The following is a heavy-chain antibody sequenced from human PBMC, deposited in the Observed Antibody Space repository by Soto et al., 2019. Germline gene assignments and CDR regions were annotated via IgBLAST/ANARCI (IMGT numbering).Heavy chain of an antibody. D-gene: IGHD3-3*01. J-gene: IGHJ4*02. CDR1: GFTFSSYW. V-gene: IGHV3-7*01. CDR3: ARDLPLLEWSPPLDY. Sequence: GSLRLSCAASGFTFSSYWMSWVRQAPWKGLEWVANIKQDGSEKYYVDSVKGRFTISRDNAKNSLYLQMNSLRAEDTAVYYCARDLPLLEWSPPLDYWGQGTLVTVSS. CDR2: IKQDGSEK.